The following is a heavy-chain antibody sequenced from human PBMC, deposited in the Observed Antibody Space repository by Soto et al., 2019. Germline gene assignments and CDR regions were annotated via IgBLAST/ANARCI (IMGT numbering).Heavy chain of an antibody. CDR2: IYHSGST. J-gene: IGHJ4*02. CDR1: DAATRRGGYS. CDR3: AIMYYYDTSGYLFAY. V-gene: IGHV4-30-2*01. Sequence: LSDNRAIWDAATRRGGYSWSWIRQQTGKGLEWIGYIYHSGSTYYNPSLKSRVTISVDRSKNQFPLKLSSVTAADTAVYYCAIMYYYDTSGYLFAYWGQRMTVTGS. D-gene: IGHD3-22*01.